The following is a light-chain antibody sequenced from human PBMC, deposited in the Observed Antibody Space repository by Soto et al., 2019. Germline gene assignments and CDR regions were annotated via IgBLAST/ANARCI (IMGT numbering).Light chain of an antibody. Sequence: ETVMTQSPATLSVSPGERATLSCRASQSVSSDLAWYQQRPGQAPRVLIYGASTRATGFPARFSGSGSGTEFTLTISSLQSEDFAVYYCQQLTDWPPQWTFGQGTKVDIK. CDR1: QSVSSD. CDR2: GAS. J-gene: IGKJ1*01. V-gene: IGKV3-15*01. CDR3: QQLTDWPPQWT.